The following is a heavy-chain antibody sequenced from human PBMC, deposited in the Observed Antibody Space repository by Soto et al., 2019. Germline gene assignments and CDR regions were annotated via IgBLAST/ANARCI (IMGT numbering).Heavy chain of an antibody. CDR1: GGSISSGGYY. J-gene: IGHJ4*02. CDR3: ARHQYRSGYYYRGIDY. D-gene: IGHD3-22*01. Sequence: SETLSLTCTVSGGSISSGGYYWSWIRQHPGKGLEWIGYIYYSGSTYYNPSLKSRVTISVDTSKNQFSLKLSSVTAADTAVYYCARHQYRSGYYYRGIDYWGQGTLVTVSS. V-gene: IGHV4-31*03. CDR2: IYYSGST.